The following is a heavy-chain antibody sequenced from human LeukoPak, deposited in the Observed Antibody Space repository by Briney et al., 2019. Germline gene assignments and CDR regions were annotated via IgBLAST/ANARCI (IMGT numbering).Heavy chain of an antibody. V-gene: IGHV4-59*08. CDR1: GGSISSYY. CDR3: ARHSSGWSKYYYYYGMDV. Sequence: SETLSLTCTVSGGSISSYYWSWIRQPPGKGLEWIGYIYYSGSTNYSPSFKSRVTISVDTSKNQFSLKLSSVTAADTAVYYCARHSSGWSKYYYYYGMDVWGQGTTVTVSS. J-gene: IGHJ6*02. CDR2: IYYSGST. D-gene: IGHD6-19*01.